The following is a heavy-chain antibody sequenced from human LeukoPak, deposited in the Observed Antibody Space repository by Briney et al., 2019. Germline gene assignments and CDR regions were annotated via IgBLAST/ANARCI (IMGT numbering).Heavy chain of an antibody. Sequence: GESLRISCKGSGYTFSSYWIGWVRQMPGKGLEWMWIIYPGDSDTRYSPSLQGQVTISVDTSIGTAYLQWSSLKASGTAIYYCARQNDFRLDYWGQGTLVTVSS. CDR2: IYPGDSDT. CDR1: GYTFSSYW. D-gene: IGHD3-3*01. V-gene: IGHV5-51*01. CDR3: ARQNDFRLDY. J-gene: IGHJ4*02.